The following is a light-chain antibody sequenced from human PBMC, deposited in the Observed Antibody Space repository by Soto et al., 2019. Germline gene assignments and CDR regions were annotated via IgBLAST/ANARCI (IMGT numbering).Light chain of an antibody. CDR2: GAS. Sequence: EIVLTQSPGTLSLSPGERATLSCRASQSVSRNYLVWYQQKPGQAPRLLIYGASGRATGIPDRFSGSGSGTDFTLTISRLEPEDFAVYYCQQRSNWPLTFGQGTRLEIK. CDR1: QSVSRNY. CDR3: QQRSNWPLT. J-gene: IGKJ5*01. V-gene: IGKV3D-20*02.